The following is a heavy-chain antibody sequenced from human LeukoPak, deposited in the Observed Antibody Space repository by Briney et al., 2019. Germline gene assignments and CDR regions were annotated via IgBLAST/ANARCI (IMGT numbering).Heavy chain of an antibody. CDR3: ARAYSSSSRAPDY. CDR2: ISSSSSYI. J-gene: IGHJ4*02. Sequence: GGSLRLSCAASAFPFSVYSMNWVRQAPGKGLEWVSSISSSSSYIYYADSVKGRFTISRDNAKNSLYLQMNSLRAEDTAVYYCARAYSSSSRAPDYWGQGTLVTVSS. CDR1: AFPFSVYS. V-gene: IGHV3-21*01. D-gene: IGHD6-6*01.